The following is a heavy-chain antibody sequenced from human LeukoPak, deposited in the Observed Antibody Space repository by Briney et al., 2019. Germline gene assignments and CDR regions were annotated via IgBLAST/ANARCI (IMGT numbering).Heavy chain of an antibody. J-gene: IGHJ6*03. CDR3: AKDHPDTAMVTSKYYHYMDV. CDR2: ISGSGGST. Sequence: PGRSLRLSCAASGFTFSSYAMSWVRQAPGKGLEWVSAISGSGGSTYYADSVKGRFTISRDNSKNTLYLQMNSLRAEDTAVYYCAKDHPDTAMVTSKYYHYMDVWGKGTTVTVSS. V-gene: IGHV3-23*01. D-gene: IGHD5-18*01. CDR1: GFTFSSYA.